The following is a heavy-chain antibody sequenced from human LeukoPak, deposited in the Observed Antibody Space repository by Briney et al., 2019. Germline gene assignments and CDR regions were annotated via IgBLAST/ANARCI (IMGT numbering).Heavy chain of an antibody. CDR1: GFTFDDYA. CDR2: ISWNSGSI. CDR3: AKAGYSYGSTFVDY. J-gene: IGHJ4*02. V-gene: IGHV3-9*01. Sequence: SLRLSCAASGFTFDDYAMHWVRQAPGKGLEWVSGISWNSGSIGYADSVKGRFTISRDNAKNSLYLQMNSLRAEDTALYYCAKAGYSYGSTFVDYWGQGTLVTVSS. D-gene: IGHD5-18*01.